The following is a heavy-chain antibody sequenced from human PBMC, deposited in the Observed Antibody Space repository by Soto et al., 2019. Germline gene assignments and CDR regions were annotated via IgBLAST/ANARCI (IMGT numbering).Heavy chain of an antibody. CDR3: ARHDGGPDDVDIVATTPGLDY. D-gene: IGHD5-12*01. CDR1: GGSISSYY. CDR2: IYYSGST. J-gene: IGHJ4*02. V-gene: IGHV4-59*08. Sequence: SETLSLTCTVSGGSISSYYWSWIRQPPGKGLEWIGYIYYSGSTNYNPSLKSRVTISVDTSKNQFSLKLSSVTAADTAVYYCARHDGGPDDVDIVATTPGLDYWGQGTLVTVSS.